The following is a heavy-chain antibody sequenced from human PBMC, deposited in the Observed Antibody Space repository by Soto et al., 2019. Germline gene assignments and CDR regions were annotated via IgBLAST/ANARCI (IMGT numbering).Heavy chain of an antibody. CDR3: ARDVGQLVDYYYYGMDV. CDR2: ISYDGSNK. D-gene: IGHD6-6*01. J-gene: IGHJ6*02. CDR1: GFTFSSYA. Sequence: GGSLRLSCAASGFTFSSYAMHWVRQAPGKGRELVAVISYDGSNKYYADSVKGRFTISRDNSKNTLYLQMNSLRAEDTAVYYCARDVGQLVDYYYYGMDVRGQGTTVTVSS. V-gene: IGHV3-30-3*01.